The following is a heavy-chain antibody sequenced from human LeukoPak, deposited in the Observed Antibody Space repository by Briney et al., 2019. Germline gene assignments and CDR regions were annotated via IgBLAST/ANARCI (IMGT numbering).Heavy chain of an antibody. CDR2: ISNSGSTV. V-gene: IGHV3-48*01. Sequence: PGGSLRLSCAASGFTFSVYGMNWVRQAPGKGLEWVSYISNSGSTVTYADSVKGRFTISRDNAKNSLYLQMSSLRVEDTAVYYCARVKWSSAWSGYWGQGVLATVSS. J-gene: IGHJ4*02. CDR3: ARVKWSSAWSGY. CDR1: GFTFSVYG. D-gene: IGHD6-19*01.